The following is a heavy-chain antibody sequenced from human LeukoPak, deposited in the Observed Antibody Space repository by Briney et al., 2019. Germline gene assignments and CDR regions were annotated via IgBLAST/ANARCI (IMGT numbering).Heavy chain of an antibody. V-gene: IGHV1-24*01. J-gene: IGHJ6*03. CDR3: ATGPIVVVPAARYVHYYYMDV. Sequence: ASVKVSCKVSGYTLTELSMHWVRQAPGKGLEWMGGFDPEDGETIYAQKFQGRVTMTEDTSTDTAYMELSSLRSEDTAVYYCATGPIVVVPAARYVHYYYMDVWGKGTTVTVSS. D-gene: IGHD2-2*01. CDR1: GYTLTELS. CDR2: FDPEDGET.